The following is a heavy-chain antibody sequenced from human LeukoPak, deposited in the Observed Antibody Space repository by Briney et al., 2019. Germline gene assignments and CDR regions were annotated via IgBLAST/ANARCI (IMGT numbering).Heavy chain of an antibody. D-gene: IGHD3-22*01. CDR2: ISSSSSTM. CDR3: AREYYYDSSGYDAFDI. Sequence: PGGSLRLSCAASGFTFSSYSMNWVRQAPGKGLEWVSYISSSSSTMYYADSVKGRFTISRDNAKNSLYLQMNSLRAEDTAAYYCAREYYYDSSGYDAFDIWGQGTMVTVSS. J-gene: IGHJ3*02. CDR1: GFTFSSYS. V-gene: IGHV3-48*01.